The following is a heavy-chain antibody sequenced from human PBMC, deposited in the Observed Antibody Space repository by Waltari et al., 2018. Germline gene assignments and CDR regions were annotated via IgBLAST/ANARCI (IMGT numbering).Heavy chain of an antibody. V-gene: IGHV4-34*01. CDR2: INHSGST. D-gene: IGHD5-18*01. J-gene: IGHJ5*02. CDR1: GGCFSGSY. CDR3: ARGQMIKCLYSYGYSSFRGFDP. Sequence: QVQLQQWGAGLWKPSETLSLTCAVYGGCFSGSYWCRIAQPPGKGLEWIGEINHSGSTNYNPSLKSRVTISVDTSKNQFSLKLSSVTAADTAVYYCARGQMIKCLYSYGYSSFRGFDPWGQGTLVTVSS.